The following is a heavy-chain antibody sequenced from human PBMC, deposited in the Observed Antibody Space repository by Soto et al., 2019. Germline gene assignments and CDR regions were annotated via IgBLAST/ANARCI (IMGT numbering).Heavy chain of an antibody. Sequence: EASVKVSCKASGYTFTGYYMHWVRQAPGQGLEWMGWINPNSGGTNYAQKFQGWVTMTRDTSISTAYMELSRLRSDDTAVYYCAREVRGPGITMVRGAFDIWGQGTMVTVSS. V-gene: IGHV1-2*04. CDR3: AREVRGPGITMVRGAFDI. CDR1: GYTFTGYY. D-gene: IGHD3-10*01. CDR2: INPNSGGT. J-gene: IGHJ3*02.